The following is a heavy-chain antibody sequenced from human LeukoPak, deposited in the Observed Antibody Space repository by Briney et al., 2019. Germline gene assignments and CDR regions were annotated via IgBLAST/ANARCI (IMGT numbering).Heavy chain of an antibody. CDR1: GGSISSSSYY. CDR2: IYYSGST. D-gene: IGHD5-24*01. J-gene: IGHJ4*02. V-gene: IGHV4-39*07. Sequence: SETLSLTCTVSGGSISSSSYYWGWIRQPPGKGLEWIGSIYYSGSTYYNPSLKSRVTISVDTSKNQFSLKLSSATAADTAVYYCARDSPRDGYNIGRGGSWGQGTLVTVSS. CDR3: ARDSPRDGYNIGRGGS.